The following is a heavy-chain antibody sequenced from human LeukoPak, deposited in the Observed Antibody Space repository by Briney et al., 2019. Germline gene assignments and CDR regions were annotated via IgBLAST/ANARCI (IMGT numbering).Heavy chain of an antibody. CDR3: ARAPQYYSSGWSD. V-gene: IGHV3-30-3*01. CDR1: GLI. Sequence: GGSLRLSCAASGLIIHWVRQAPGKGLEWVAAISHDGNSKYYADSVKGRFTISRDNSKNTLYLQMNSLRAEDTAVYYCARAPQYYSSGWSDWGQGTLVTVSS. J-gene: IGHJ4*02. CDR2: ISHDGNSK. D-gene: IGHD6-19*01.